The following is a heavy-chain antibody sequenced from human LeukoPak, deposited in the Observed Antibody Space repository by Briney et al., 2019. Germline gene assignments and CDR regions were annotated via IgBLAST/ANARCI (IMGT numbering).Heavy chain of an antibody. CDR2: ISYDGSNN. V-gene: IGHV3-30-3*01. Sequence: GGSLRLSCAASGFTFTSYAMSWVRQAPGKGLEWVAVISYDGSNNYYADSVKGRFTISRDNSKNTLYLQMNSLRAEDTAVYYCARDQQTTYYYDSSGYYTPDYWGQGTLVTVSS. CDR3: ARDQQTTYYYDSSGYYTPDY. CDR1: GFTFTSYA. J-gene: IGHJ4*02. D-gene: IGHD3-22*01.